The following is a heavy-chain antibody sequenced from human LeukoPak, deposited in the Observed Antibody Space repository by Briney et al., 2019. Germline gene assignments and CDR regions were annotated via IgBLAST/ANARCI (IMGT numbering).Heavy chain of an antibody. D-gene: IGHD2-15*01. CDR2: IYPGDSDT. CDR3: ARARYCSGGSCYAEY. CDR1: GYSFTTYW. Sequence: PGESLKISCKGSGYSFTTYWIGWVRQMPGKGLEWMGIIYPGDSDTRYSPSFQGQATISADKSISTAYLQWSSLKASDTAMYYCARARYCSGGSCYAEYWGQGTLVTVSS. V-gene: IGHV5-51*01. J-gene: IGHJ4*02.